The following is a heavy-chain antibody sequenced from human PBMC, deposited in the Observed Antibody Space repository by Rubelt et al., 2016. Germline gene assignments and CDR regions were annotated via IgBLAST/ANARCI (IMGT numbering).Heavy chain of an antibody. CDR1: GFTFTTFA. J-gene: IGHJ6*02. CDR3: TWAIPPGWGMDV. CDR2: ITGSGGDT. V-gene: IGHV3-23*01. D-gene: IGHD2-15*01. Sequence: EVQLLESGGGLVQPGGSLRLSCETSGFTFTTFALIWVRHSPGKGLEWVSGITGSGGDTYYATSGKGRFIIFRENCKNTVYQQMNKLSAEDTAINYCTWAIPPGWGMDVWGQGTTVIVSS.